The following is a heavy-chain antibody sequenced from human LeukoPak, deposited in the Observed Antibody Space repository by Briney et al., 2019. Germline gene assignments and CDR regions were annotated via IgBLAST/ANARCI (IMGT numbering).Heavy chain of an antibody. CDR2: ISSSSSYI. D-gene: IGHD3-9*01. V-gene: IGHV3-21*01. Sequence: GGSLRLSCVASGFPFSSYWMTWVRQAPGKGLEWVSSISSSSSYIYYADSVKGRFTISRDNAKNSLYLQMNSLRAEDTAVYYCARESPFDWLYFDYWGQGTLVTVSS. CDR1: GFPFSSYW. J-gene: IGHJ4*02. CDR3: ARESPFDWLYFDY.